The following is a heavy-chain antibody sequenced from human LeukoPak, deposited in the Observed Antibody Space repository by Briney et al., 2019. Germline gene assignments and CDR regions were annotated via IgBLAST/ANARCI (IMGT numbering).Heavy chain of an antibody. CDR2: IIPIFGTA. CDR1: GGTFISYA. Sequence: ASVKXXCKASGGTFISYAISWVRQAPGQGLEWMGRIIPIFGTANYAQKFQGRVTINTDESKSKAYMELSSLRSEDTAVYYCARGPYDSSGYPTAFDYWGQGTLVTVSS. V-gene: IGHV1-69*05. CDR3: ARGPYDSSGYPTAFDY. D-gene: IGHD3-22*01. J-gene: IGHJ4*02.